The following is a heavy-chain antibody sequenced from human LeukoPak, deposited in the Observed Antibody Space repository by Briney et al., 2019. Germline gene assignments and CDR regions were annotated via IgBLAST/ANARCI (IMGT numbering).Heavy chain of an antibody. CDR2: IFNSGTT. Sequence: ETLTLTCTVSGSSIISTTYDWGRLPQPQGQGLEVIGIIFNSGTTYNTPSPKSRVTISVDTTKNQFSWKLSSVTAADTVVFYCARTHTYGDFVYWGERTLVTVSS. J-gene: IGHJ4*02. V-gene: IGHV4-39*01. CDR1: GSSIISTTYD. D-gene: IGHD4-17*01. CDR3: ARTHTYGDFVY.